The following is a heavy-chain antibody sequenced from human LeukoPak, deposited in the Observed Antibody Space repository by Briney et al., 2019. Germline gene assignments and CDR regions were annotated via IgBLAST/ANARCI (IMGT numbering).Heavy chain of an antibody. Sequence: GASVKVSCKVSGYTLTELSMHWVRQAPGKGLEWMGGFDPEDGETIYAQKFQGRVTMTGDTSTDTAYMELSSLRSEDTAVYYCATWDSSGYCYFDYWGQGTLVTVSS. D-gene: IGHD3-22*01. CDR2: FDPEDGET. CDR1: GYTLTELS. CDR3: ATWDSSGYCYFDY. V-gene: IGHV1-24*01. J-gene: IGHJ4*02.